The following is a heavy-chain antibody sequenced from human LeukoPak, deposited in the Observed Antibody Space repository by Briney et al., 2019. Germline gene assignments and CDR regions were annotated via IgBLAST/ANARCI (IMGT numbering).Heavy chain of an antibody. CDR2: ISWNSGSI. CDR3: AKDESIAAAGTDY. CDR1: GFTFDDYA. D-gene: IGHD6-13*01. V-gene: IGHV3-9*01. Sequence: GRSLRLSCAASGFTFDDYAMHWVRQAPGKGLEWVSGISWNSGSIGYADSVKGRFTISRDNSKNTLYLQMNNLRAEDTAVYYCAKDESIAAAGTDYWGQGTLVTVSS. J-gene: IGHJ4*02.